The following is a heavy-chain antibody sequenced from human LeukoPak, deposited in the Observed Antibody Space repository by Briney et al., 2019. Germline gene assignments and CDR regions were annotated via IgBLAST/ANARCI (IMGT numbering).Heavy chain of an antibody. D-gene: IGHD5-24*01. V-gene: IGHV1-69*05. CDR2: IIPIFGTA. CDR3: ARAGIEMATPAD. CDR1: GGTFSSYA. Sequence: SVKVSCKASGGTFSSYAISWVRQAPGQGLEWMGGIIPIFGTANYAQKFQGRVTITTDESTSTAYMELSSLRPEDTAVYYCARAGIEMATPADWGQGTLVTVSS. J-gene: IGHJ4*02.